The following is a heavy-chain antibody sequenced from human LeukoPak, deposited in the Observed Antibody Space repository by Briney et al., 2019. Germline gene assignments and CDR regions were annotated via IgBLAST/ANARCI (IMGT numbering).Heavy chain of an antibody. CDR2: IYPGDSDT. CDR1: GYSFTSYW. V-gene: IGHV5-51*01. J-gene: IGHJ6*02. Sequence: GASLKISCKGSGYSFTSYWIGWVRQMPGKGLEWMGIIYPGDSDTRYSPSFQGQVTISADKSISTAYLQWGSLKASDTAMYYCARGYYDFWSGYYGMDVWGQGTTVTVSS. D-gene: IGHD3-3*01. CDR3: ARGYYDFWSGYYGMDV.